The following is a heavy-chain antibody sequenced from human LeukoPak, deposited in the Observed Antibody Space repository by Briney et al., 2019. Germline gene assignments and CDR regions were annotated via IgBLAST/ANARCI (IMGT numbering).Heavy chain of an antibody. CDR2: ISSSGNTI. CDR1: GFTFSNYE. CDR3: AKDPLSYCGGDCYIDY. Sequence: GGSLRLSCAASGFTFSNYEMNWVRQAPGKGLEWVSYISSSGNTIYYADSVKGRFTISRDNSKNTLYLQMNSLRAEDTAVYYCAKDPLSYCGGDCYIDYWGQGTLVTVSS. J-gene: IGHJ4*02. V-gene: IGHV3-48*03. D-gene: IGHD2-21*02.